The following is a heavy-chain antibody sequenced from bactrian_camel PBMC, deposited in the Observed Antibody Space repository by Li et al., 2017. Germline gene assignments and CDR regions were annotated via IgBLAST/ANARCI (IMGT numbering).Heavy chain of an antibody. V-gene: IGHV3S54*01. J-gene: IGHJ4*01. CDR3: TVLGNGGYEYKF. D-gene: IGHD1*01. CDR2: IYTGSRSS. CDR1: ADTYSDNC. Sequence: QVQLVESGGGSVQAGGSLRLTCAASADTYSDNCMGWFRQAPGKEREPVATIYTGSRSSYYADSVKGRFTISQDNAKNTVYLQMNSLQTEDTAMYYCTVLGNGGYEYKFWGQGTQVTVS.